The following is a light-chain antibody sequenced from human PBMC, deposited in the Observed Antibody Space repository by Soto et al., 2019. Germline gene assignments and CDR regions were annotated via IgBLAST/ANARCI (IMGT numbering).Light chain of an antibody. CDR3: XQDYNYPWT. CDR1: QGIRNX. V-gene: IGKV1-6*01. Sequence: AIQMTQSPSSLSASVGDRVTITCRASQGIRNXLGWYQQKPGKAPKLLIYAASSLQSGVPSRFSGSGSGTXXXXXXXXLXPEDXATXXXXQDYNYPWTFGQGTKVEIK. J-gene: IGKJ1*01. CDR2: AAS.